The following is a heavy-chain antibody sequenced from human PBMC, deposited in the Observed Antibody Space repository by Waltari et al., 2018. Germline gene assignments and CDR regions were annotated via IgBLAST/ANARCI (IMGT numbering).Heavy chain of an antibody. CDR3: ATSSFVAVLDS. J-gene: IGHJ4*02. CDR2: IHRTGSS. CDR1: RRSPSNINL. Sequence: QVQLQESGPRLVKPSGTLSLTFGVPRRSPSNINLWNWIRQAPGEGLEWLGEIHRTGSSNYNPSLKSRLTMSVDKSNSQVSMKLKSVTAADTAVYYCATSSFVAVLDSWGQGTLVTVSS. D-gene: IGHD6-19*01. V-gene: IGHV4-4*02.